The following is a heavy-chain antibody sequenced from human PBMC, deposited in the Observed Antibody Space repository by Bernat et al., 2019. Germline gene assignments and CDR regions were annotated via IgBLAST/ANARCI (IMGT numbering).Heavy chain of an antibody. CDR3: ARAPSAGTGPSFDY. J-gene: IGHJ4*02. D-gene: IGHD6-13*01. V-gene: IGHV4-31*03. CDR1: GCSISSGGYY. CDR2: IYYSGST. Sequence: QVQLQESGPGLVKPSQTLSLTCTVSGCSISSGGYYWSCIRHHPGNGLEWIGYIYYSGSTYYNPSLKSRVTISVDTSKNQFSLKLSSVTAADTAVYYCARAPSAGTGPSFDYWGQGTLVTVSS.